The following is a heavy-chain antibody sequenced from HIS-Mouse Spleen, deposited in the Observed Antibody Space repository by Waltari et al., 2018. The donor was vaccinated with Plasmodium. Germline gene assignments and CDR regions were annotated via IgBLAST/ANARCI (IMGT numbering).Heavy chain of an antibody. D-gene: IGHD3-3*01. V-gene: IGHV4-34*01. Sequence: QVQLQQCGAGLLKPSETLSLTCAVYGGSFSGYYWSWIRQPPGKGLEWIGEINHSGSTNYNPSLKSRVTISVDTSKNQFSLKLSSVTAADTAVYYCARAYYDFWSGYRFDYWGQGTLVTVSS. CDR2: INHSGST. J-gene: IGHJ4*02. CDR1: GGSFSGYY. CDR3: ARAYYDFWSGYRFDY.